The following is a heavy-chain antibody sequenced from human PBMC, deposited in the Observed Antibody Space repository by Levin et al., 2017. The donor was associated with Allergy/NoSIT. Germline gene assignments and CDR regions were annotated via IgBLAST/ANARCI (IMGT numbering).Heavy chain of an antibody. V-gene: IGHV4-59*01. Sequence: SETLSLTCAVFGNSITSYYWSWIRQPPGKGLEWIGYIYHSGNTNYNPSLKSRVTISKDTAKNQFSLKLSSVTDADTAVYYCARVRDGGSGSYYHPLDHWGQGTLVTVSS. CDR2: IYHSGNT. J-gene: IGHJ5*02. CDR1: GNSITSYY. CDR3: ARVRDGGSGSYYHPLDH. D-gene: IGHD3-10*01.